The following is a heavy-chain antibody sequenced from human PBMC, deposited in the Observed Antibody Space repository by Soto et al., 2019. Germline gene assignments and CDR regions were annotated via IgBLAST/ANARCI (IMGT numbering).Heavy chain of an antibody. V-gene: IGHV4-34*01. CDR2: INHSGST. CDR1: GGSFSGYY. J-gene: IGHJ4*02. D-gene: IGHD2-15*01. CDR3: AREGGYCSGGSCIRNDY. Sequence: QVELQQWGAGLLKPSETLSLTCAVYGGSFSGYYWSWIRQPPGKGLEWIGEINHSGSTNYNPSLKSRVTISVDTSKNQFSLKLSSVTAADTAVYYCAREGGYCSGGSCIRNDYWGQGTLVTVSS.